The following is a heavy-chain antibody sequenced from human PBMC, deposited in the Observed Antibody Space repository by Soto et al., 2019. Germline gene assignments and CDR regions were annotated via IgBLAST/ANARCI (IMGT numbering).Heavy chain of an antibody. J-gene: IGHJ5*02. CDR1: GGSISSGDYY. CDR2: IYYSGST. Sequence: SETLSLTCTVSGGSISSGDYYWSWIRQPPGKGLEWIGYIYYSGSTYYNPSLKSRVTISVDTSKNQFSLKLSSVTAADTAVYYCARVALYCSGGSCYFFDPWGQGTLVTVSS. V-gene: IGHV4-30-4*01. D-gene: IGHD2-15*01. CDR3: ARVALYCSGGSCYFFDP.